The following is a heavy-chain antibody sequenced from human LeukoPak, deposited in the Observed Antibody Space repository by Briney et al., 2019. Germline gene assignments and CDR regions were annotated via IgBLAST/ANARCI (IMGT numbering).Heavy chain of an antibody. CDR2: IYYGWST. Sequence: SETLSLTCTVSGGSISTYYWSWIRQPPGKGLEWIGYIYYGWSTNYNSSLKSRVTISIDTSKNQFSLRLSSVTAADTAVYYCARDNLADYFDYWGQGTLVTVSS. V-gene: IGHV4-59*01. J-gene: IGHJ4*02. CDR1: GGSISTYY. CDR3: ARDNLADYFDY. D-gene: IGHD1-20*01.